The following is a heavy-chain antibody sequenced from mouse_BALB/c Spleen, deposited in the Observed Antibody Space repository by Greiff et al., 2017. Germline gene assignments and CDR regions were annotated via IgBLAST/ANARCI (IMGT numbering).Heavy chain of an antibody. V-gene: IGHV1-87*01. D-gene: IGHD3-3*01. J-gene: IGHJ3*01. CDR1: GYTFTSYW. CDR3: ARSGTEGAWFAY. Sequence: QVQLQQSGAELARPGASVKLSCKASGYTFTSYWMQWVKQRPGQGLEWIGAIYPGDGDTRYTQKFKGKATLTADKSSSTAYMQLSSLASEDSAVYYCARSGTEGAWFAYWGQGTLVTVSA. CDR2: IYPGDGDT.